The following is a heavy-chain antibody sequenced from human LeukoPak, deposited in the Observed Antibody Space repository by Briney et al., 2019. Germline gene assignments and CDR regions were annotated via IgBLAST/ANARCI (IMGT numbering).Heavy chain of an antibody. CDR1: GYSITSTSF. Sequence: SSETLSLTCSVSGYSITSTSFWAWIRQTPGKGLEWIGSINHLGSAYYNPSLESRVTISVDTSKNHFSLNLKSVTAADTAVYYCAREDGSSGYDGFWGQGTLVTVSS. CDR3: AREDGSSGYDGF. V-gene: IGHV4-38-2*02. CDR2: INHLGSA. D-gene: IGHD5-12*01. J-gene: IGHJ4*02.